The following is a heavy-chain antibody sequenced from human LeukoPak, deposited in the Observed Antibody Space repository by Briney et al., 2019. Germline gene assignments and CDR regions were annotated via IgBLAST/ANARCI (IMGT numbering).Heavy chain of an antibody. CDR3: ARGRLLEWLGSLFYFDY. J-gene: IGHJ4*02. Sequence: PGGSLRLSCAASGFIFDDYAVHWVRQAPGKGLEWVSGISWNSGSMEYADSVKGRFTISRDNAKNSLYLQMNSLRAEDTAVYYCARGRLLEWLGSLFYFDYWGQGTLVTVSS. D-gene: IGHD3-3*01. CDR1: GFIFDDYA. CDR2: ISWNSGSM. V-gene: IGHV3-9*01.